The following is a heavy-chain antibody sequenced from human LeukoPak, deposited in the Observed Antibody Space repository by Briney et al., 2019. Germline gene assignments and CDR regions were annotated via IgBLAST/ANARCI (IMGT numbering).Heavy chain of an antibody. Sequence: PGGSLRLSCAASGFTFSDYWMVWVRQAPGKGLEWVSVTYSGGSTYYADSVKGRFTISRDNSKNTLYLQMNSLRAEDTAVYYCAREVVRGVIDYWGQGTLVTVSS. D-gene: IGHD3-10*01. CDR3: AREVVRGVIDY. CDR2: TYSGGST. CDR1: GFTFSDYW. J-gene: IGHJ4*02. V-gene: IGHV3-53*01.